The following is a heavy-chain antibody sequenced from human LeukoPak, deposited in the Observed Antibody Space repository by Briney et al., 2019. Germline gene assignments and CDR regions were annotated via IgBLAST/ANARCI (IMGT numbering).Heavy chain of an antibody. CDR1: GLTFSSHA. V-gene: IGHV3-23*01. CDR3: TNNEWQ. J-gene: IGHJ1*01. D-gene: IGHD2-8*01. CDR2: MSGSGDNT. Sequence: PGGSLRLSCAASGLTFSSHAMSGVRQGPGKGLEWVSAMSGSGDNTYYADSVKGRFTISRDNSKDTLYLEMNSLRVEDTAVYYCTNNEWQWGQGTLVTVSS.